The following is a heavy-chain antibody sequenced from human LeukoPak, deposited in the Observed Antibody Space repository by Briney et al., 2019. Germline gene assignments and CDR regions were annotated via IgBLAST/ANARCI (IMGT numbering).Heavy chain of an antibody. D-gene: IGHD3-16*02. CDR2: LTTDGSNY. CDR1: GFTFSSNA. J-gene: IGHJ4*02. CDR3: ARDGSLTFGGVIVIPSAFDY. Sequence: AGSLRFSSAAYGFTFSSNAMHRLRPAKGKGLVWLADLTTDGSNYYYAVSVKGRLTIFRDKSKNTLYLQINSLRAEDTAVYYRARDGSLTFGGVIVIPSAFDYWGQGTLVTVSS. V-gene: IGHV3-30*04.